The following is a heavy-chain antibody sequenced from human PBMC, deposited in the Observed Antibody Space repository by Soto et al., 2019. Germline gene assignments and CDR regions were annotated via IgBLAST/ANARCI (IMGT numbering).Heavy chain of an antibody. CDR1: GGSISRSY. CDR2: VYSSGIT. V-gene: IGHV4-59*13. Sequence: QVQLQESGPGLVKPSETLSLTCSVSGGSISRSYWSWIRQPPGEGLEWIGYVYSSGITKYTPSLRSRVTISVDRSKNQFSLSLTSVTAADTAIYYCARETRDGYNFYFDSWGQGTLVAVSS. CDR3: ARETRDGYNFYFDS. J-gene: IGHJ4*02. D-gene: IGHD5-12*01.